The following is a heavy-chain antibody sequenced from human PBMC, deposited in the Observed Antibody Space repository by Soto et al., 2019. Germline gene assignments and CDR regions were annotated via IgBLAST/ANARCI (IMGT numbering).Heavy chain of an antibody. J-gene: IGHJ4*02. CDR3: ARGGGGYCSSTSCYFYYYFDY. CDR1: GDSVSSNSAA. CDR2: TYYRSKWYN. D-gene: IGHD2-2*01. V-gene: IGHV6-1*01. Sequence: SQTLSLTCAISGDSVSSNSAAWNWIRQSPSRGLEWLGRTYYRSKWYNDYAVSVKSRITINPDTSKNQFSLQLNSVTPEDTAVYYCARGGGGYCSSTSCYFYYYFDYWGQGTLVTVSS.